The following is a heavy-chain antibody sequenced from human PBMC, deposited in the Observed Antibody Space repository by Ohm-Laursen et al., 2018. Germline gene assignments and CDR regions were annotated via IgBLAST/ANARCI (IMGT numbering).Heavy chain of an antibody. D-gene: IGHD5-18*01. V-gene: IGHV3-53*01. CDR1: GFTFSSYW. CDR3: ARGRGYSYGYAY. J-gene: IGHJ4*02. CDR2: IYSGGST. Sequence: GSLRLSCSASGFTFSSYWMSWVRQAPGKGLEWVSVIYSGGSTYYADSVKGRFTISRDNSKNTLYLQMNSLRAEDTAVYYCARGRGYSYGYAYWGQGTLVTVSS.